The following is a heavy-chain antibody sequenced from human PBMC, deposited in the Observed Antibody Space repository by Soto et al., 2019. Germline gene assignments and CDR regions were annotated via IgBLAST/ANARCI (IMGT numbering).Heavy chain of an antibody. Sequence: PGGSLRLSCAASGFTFSSYGMHWVRQAPGKGLEWVAVISYDGSNKYYADSVKGRFTISRDNSKNTLYLQMNNLRAEDTAVYYCAKDRVLGVVGRYGMDVWGQGTTVTVSS. CDR3: AKDRVLGVVGRYGMDV. CDR2: ISYDGSNK. D-gene: IGHD3-3*01. V-gene: IGHV3-30*18. J-gene: IGHJ6*02. CDR1: GFTFSSYG.